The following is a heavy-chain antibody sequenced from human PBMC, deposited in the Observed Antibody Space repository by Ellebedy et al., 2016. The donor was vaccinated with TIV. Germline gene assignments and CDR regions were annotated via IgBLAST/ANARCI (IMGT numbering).Heavy chain of an antibody. D-gene: IGHD6-13*01. CDR1: GFTFSSYS. CDR2: ISSSSSYI. CDR3: ARDISSSWYYHDY. Sequence: PGGSLRLSCAASGFTFSSYSMNWVRQAPGKGLEWVSSISSSSSYIYYADSVKGRFTISRDNAKNSLYLQMNSLRAEDTAVYYCARDISSSWYYHDYWGQGTLVTVSS. J-gene: IGHJ4*02. V-gene: IGHV3-21*01.